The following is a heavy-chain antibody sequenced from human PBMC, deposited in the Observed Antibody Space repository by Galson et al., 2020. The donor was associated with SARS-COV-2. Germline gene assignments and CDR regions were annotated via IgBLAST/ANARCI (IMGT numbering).Heavy chain of an antibody. J-gene: IGHJ6*02. Sequence: GGSLRLSCAASGFTFSSYAMSWVRQAPGKGLEWVSAISGSGGSTYYADSVKGRFTISRDNSKNTLYLQMNSLRAEDTAVYYCAKDAGYYGSGSYGPYYYGMDVWGQGTTVIVSS. CDR1: GFTFSSYA. V-gene: IGHV3-23*01. CDR2: ISGSGGST. CDR3: AKDAGYYGSGSYGPYYYGMDV. D-gene: IGHD3-10*01.